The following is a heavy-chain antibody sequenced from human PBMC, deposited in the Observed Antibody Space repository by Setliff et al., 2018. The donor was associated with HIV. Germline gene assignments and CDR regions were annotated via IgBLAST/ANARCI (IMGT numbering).Heavy chain of an antibody. CDR3: ARVPYCSGGSCYRNYVDY. CDR1: GYIFTQYA. J-gene: IGHJ4*02. D-gene: IGHD2-15*01. Sequence: GASVKVSCKTSGYIFTQYAVHWVRQAPGQRLEWMGWINGGNGKTKYSQKFQGRVTITSDTSASTAYMELWSLRSEDTAMYYCARVPYCSGGSCYRNYVDYWGPGTLVTVSS. CDR2: INGGNGKT. V-gene: IGHV1-3*01.